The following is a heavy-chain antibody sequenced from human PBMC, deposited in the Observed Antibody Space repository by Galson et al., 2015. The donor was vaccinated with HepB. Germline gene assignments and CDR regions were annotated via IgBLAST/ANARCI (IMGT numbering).Heavy chain of an antibody. CDR1: GFTFSSYG. V-gene: IGHV3-30*18. CDR3: ANRRRRDSSGWYFAFDI. D-gene: IGHD6-19*01. J-gene: IGHJ3*02. CDR2: ISYDGSNK. Sequence: SLRLSCAASGFTFSSYGMHWVRQAPGKGLEWVAVISYDGSNKYYADSVKGRFTISRDNSKNTLYLQMNSLRAEDTAVYYCANRRRRDSSGWYFAFDIWGQGTMVTVSS.